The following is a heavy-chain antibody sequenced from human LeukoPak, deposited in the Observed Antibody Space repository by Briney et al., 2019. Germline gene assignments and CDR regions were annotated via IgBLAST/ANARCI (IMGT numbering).Heavy chain of an antibody. CDR1: GYTFTSFG. CDR2: ISAYNGNT. Sequence: ASVKVSCKASGYTFTSFGISWVRQAPGQGLEWMGWISAYNGNTNYARKVQGRVTMTTDTSTSTAYMELRSLRSVDTAMYYCVRDLGVDTTMIFFDYWGQGSLVTVSS. D-gene: IGHD3/OR15-3a*01. V-gene: IGHV1-18*01. J-gene: IGHJ4*02. CDR3: VRDLGVDTTMIFFDY.